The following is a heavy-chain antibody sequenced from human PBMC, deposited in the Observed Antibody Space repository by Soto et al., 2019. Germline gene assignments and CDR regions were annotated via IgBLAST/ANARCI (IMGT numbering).Heavy chain of an antibody. CDR2: ISGSGGST. D-gene: IGHD3-9*01. Sequence: GGSLRLSCAASGFTFSSYSMSWVRQAPGKGLEWVSAISGSGGSTYYADSVKGRFTISRDNSKNTLYLQMNSLRAEDTAVYYCAKDSDYDILTGYSIVWGQGTLVTVSS. CDR1: GFTFSSYS. V-gene: IGHV3-23*01. J-gene: IGHJ4*02. CDR3: AKDSDYDILTGYSIV.